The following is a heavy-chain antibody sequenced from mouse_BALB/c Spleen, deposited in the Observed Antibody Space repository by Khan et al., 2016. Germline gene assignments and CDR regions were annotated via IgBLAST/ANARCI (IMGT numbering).Heavy chain of an antibody. CDR1: GFNIKDTY. V-gene: IGHV14-3*02. D-gene: IGHD2-4*01. CDR3: ARGVYDYGFAY. J-gene: IGHJ3*01. CDR2: IDPADDNT. Sequence: VQLQQPGAELVKPGASVKLSCTVSGFNIKDTYIHWVKQRPEQGLEWIGRIDPADDNTRYDPKFQGKATITADTSSNTAYLQLSSLTSEDTAVYYCARGVYDYGFAYWGQGTLVTVSA.